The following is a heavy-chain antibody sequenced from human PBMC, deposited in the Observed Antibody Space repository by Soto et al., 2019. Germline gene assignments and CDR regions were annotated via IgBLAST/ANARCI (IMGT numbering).Heavy chain of an antibody. Sequence: QVQLVESGGGVVQPGRSLRLSCAASGFIFSNYGMQWFRQAPGKGLEWVAVVSHDGRVQYYADSVKGRFTISRDNSENTFSLQMNRLRPEDTAVYYCVKEATIMVAHHFDYWGQGTLVTVSS. J-gene: IGHJ4*02. V-gene: IGHV3-30*18. CDR1: GFIFSNYG. D-gene: IGHD3-10*01. CDR2: VSHDGRVQ. CDR3: VKEATIMVAHHFDY.